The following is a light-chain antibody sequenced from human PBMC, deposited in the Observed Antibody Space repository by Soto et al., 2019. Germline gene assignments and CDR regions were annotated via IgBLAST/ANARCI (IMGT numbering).Light chain of an antibody. CDR2: GAS. CDR1: QSVSSN. Sequence: EIVMTQSPATLSVSPGERATLSCRASQSVSSNLAWYQQKPGQAPRLLIYGASTRATGIPARFSGSGSGTECTLPTSSLQSADFAVYYCQPYNNWPPGITFGPGTKVDIK. V-gene: IGKV3-15*01. J-gene: IGKJ3*01. CDR3: QPYNNWPPGIT.